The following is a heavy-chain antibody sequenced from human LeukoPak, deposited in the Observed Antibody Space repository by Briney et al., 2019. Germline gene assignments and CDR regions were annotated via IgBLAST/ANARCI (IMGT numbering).Heavy chain of an antibody. V-gene: IGHV4-39*01. D-gene: IGHD6-19*01. CDR1: GDSISSSSYY. CDR2: IYYSGST. CDR3: ARAVRAVAKHWGLDY. Sequence: PSETLSLTCTVSGDSISSSSYYWGWIRQPPGKGLEWIGSIYYSGSTYYNPSLKSRVTISVDTSKNQFSLRLSSVTAADTAVYYCARAVRAVAKHWGLDYWGQGTLVTVSS. J-gene: IGHJ4*02.